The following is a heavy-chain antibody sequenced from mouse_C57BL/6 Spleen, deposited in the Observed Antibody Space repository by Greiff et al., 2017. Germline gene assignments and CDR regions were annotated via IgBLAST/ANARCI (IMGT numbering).Heavy chain of an antibody. V-gene: IGHV1-53*01. CDR3: ARLTSDY. CDR1: GYTFTSYW. J-gene: IGHJ2*01. Sequence: QVQLQQPGTELVKPGASVKLSCKASGYTFTSYWMHWVKQRPVQGLEWVGNINPSNGGTNHNEKFKSKATLTVDKSYSTADRQRSSLTSEDSAVYYCARLTSDYWGQGTTRTVSS. CDR2: INPSNGGT. D-gene: IGHD1-3*01.